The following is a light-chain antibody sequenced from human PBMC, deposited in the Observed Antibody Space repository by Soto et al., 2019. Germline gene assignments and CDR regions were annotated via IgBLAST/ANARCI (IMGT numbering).Light chain of an antibody. CDR3: HQYNNWPPWT. CDR2: RAS. CDR1: QSVSIL. Sequence: EIVMPQSPATLSVSPGERAPLFCRASQSVSILLAWYQQKPGQAPRLLIFRASSRAKGVPARFSASGSGTEFTLTISGLQSEDLAVYYCHQYNNWPPWTVGPGTKVDIK. V-gene: IGKV3-15*01. J-gene: IGKJ1*01.